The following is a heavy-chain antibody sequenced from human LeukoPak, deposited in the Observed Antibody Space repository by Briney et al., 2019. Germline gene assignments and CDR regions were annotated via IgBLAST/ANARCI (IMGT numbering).Heavy chain of an antibody. CDR1: GFTFSSYA. J-gene: IGHJ1*01. CDR2: ISGSGGST. D-gene: IGHD6-13*01. Sequence: PGGSLRLSCAASGFTFSSYAMSWVRQAPGKGLEWVSAISGSGGSTYYADSVKGRFTISRDNSKNTLYLQMNSLRAEDTAAYYCAKDRAQSSSWYSKYFQHWGQGTLVTVSS. CDR3: AKDRAQSSSWYSKYFQH. V-gene: IGHV3-23*01.